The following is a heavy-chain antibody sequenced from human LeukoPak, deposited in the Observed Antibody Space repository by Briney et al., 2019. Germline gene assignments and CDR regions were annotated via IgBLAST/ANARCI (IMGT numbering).Heavy chain of an antibody. CDR2: IYTSGST. Sequence: SQTLSLTCTVSGGSISSGSYYWSWIRQPAGKGLEWIGRIYTSGSTNYNPSLKSRVTISVDTSKNQFSLKLSSATAPDTAVYYCAREPLLWFGERRRGFDPWGQGTLVTVSS. CDR3: AREPLLWFGERRRGFDP. J-gene: IGHJ5*02. V-gene: IGHV4-61*02. D-gene: IGHD3-10*01. CDR1: GGSISSGSYY.